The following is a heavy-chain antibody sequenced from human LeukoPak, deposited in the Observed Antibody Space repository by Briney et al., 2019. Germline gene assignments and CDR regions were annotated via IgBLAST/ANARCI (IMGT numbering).Heavy chain of an antibody. D-gene: IGHD5-18*01. V-gene: IGHV5-51*01. CDR2: IYPGDSDT. Sequence: GESLKISCKGSGYIFTSYWIGWVRQMPGKGLEWIGIIYPGDSDTRYSPSFQGQVTISVDKSISTTYLQWSSLKASDTAMYYCARWGGYNYGPPLWYFDLWGRGTLVTVSS. J-gene: IGHJ2*01. CDR1: GYIFTSYW. CDR3: ARWGGYNYGPPLWYFDL.